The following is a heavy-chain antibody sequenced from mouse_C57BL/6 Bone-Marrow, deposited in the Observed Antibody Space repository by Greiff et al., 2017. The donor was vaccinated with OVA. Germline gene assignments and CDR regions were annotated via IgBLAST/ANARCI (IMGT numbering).Heavy chain of an antibody. CDR1: EYEFPSHD. J-gene: IGHJ1*03. D-gene: IGHD2-3*01. V-gene: IGHV5-2*03. CDR2: INSDGGST. CDR3: ARDLIDGYYGYFDV. Sequence: EVKLEESGGGLVQPGESLKLSCESNEYEFPSHDMSWVRKTPEKRLELVAAINSDGGSTYYPDTMERRFIISRDNTKKTLYLQMSSLRSEDTALYYCARDLIDGYYGYFDVWGTGTTVTVSS.